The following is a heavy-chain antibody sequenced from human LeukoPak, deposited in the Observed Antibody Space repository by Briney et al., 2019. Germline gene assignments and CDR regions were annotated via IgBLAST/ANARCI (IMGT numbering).Heavy chain of an antibody. Sequence: GGSLRLSCAASGFTFSSYWMNWVRQAPGKGLVWVSRIASDGSSTTYADSVKGRFSISRDSSKNTLFLHMNTLRAEDTAIYYCAKDRTVGASYWYFDLWGRGTLVTVSS. D-gene: IGHD1-26*01. CDR3: AKDRTVGASYWYFDL. CDR1: GFTFSSYW. J-gene: IGHJ2*01. CDR2: IASDGSST. V-gene: IGHV3-74*01.